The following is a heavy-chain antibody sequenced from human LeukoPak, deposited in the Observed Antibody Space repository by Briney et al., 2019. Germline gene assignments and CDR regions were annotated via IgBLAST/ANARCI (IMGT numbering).Heavy chain of an antibody. Sequence: SQTPSLTCTVSGGSISGSTFFWSWIRQPPGKGLEWIGEINHSGSTNYNPSLKSRVTISVDTSKNQFSLKLSSVTAADTAVYYCARCHPPDLPTIFGVVIGGPTFDYWGQGTLVTVSS. D-gene: IGHD3-3*01. CDR1: GGSISGSTFF. V-gene: IGHV4-39*07. CDR3: ARCHPPDLPTIFGVVIGGPTFDY. CDR2: INHSGST. J-gene: IGHJ4*02.